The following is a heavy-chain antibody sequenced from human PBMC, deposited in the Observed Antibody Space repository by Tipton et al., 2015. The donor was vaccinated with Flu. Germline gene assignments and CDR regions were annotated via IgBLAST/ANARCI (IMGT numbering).Heavy chain of an antibody. D-gene: IGHD7-27*01. Sequence: QLVQSGAEVKEPGESLKISCKISGDILSSDWIAWVRHMPGKGLEWMGIIYPGDSDPRYSPSFQGQVTMSVDKSVNTAYLQWSSLKASDTAIYYCARRNSNWGTNSWLDPWGRGTLVTVSS. CDR3: ARRNSNWGTNSWLDP. V-gene: IGHV5-51*01. J-gene: IGHJ5*02. CDR1: GDILSSDW. CDR2: IYPGDSDP.